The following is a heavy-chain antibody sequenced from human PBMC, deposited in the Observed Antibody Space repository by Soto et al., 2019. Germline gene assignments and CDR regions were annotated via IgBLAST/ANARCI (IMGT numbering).Heavy chain of an antibody. CDR1: GGSISSSSYY. D-gene: IGHD6-13*01. CDR3: ARRSGSSSWPISDAFDI. Sequence: SETLSLTCTVSGGSISSSSYYWGWIRQPPGKGLEWIGSIYYSGSTYYNPSLKSRVTISVDTSKNQFSLKLSSVTAADTAVYYCARRSGSSSWPISDAFDIWGQGTMVTVSS. J-gene: IGHJ3*02. V-gene: IGHV4-39*01. CDR2: IYYSGST.